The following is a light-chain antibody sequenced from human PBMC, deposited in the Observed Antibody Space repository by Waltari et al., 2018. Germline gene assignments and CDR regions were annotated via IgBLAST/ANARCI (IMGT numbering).Light chain of an antibody. CDR2: EGS. Sequence: HSALTQPASVSGSPGLSITISCTGASSDVGSSNLLSWYQQYPGKAPKLIIYEGSKRPPGVSNRFSGSKSGNTGSLTISGLQVEDEADYYCCSFAGSNTYVLGTGTKVSVL. CDR3: CSFAGSNTYV. V-gene: IGLV2-23*01. CDR1: SSDVGSSNL. J-gene: IGLJ1*01.